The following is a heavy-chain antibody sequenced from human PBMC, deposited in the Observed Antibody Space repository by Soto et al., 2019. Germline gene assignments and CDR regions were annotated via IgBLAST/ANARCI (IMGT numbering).Heavy chain of an antibody. CDR2: IRNKANNYAT. V-gene: IGHV3-73*02. CDR3: TILYGSGSSSS. J-gene: IGHJ5*02. CDR1: GFTFSGSG. D-gene: IGHD3-10*01. Sequence: EVQLVESGGGLVQPGGSLILSCAASGFTFSGSGIHWVRQASGKGLEWVGRIRNKANNYATAYAASVKGRFTISRDDSKNTAYLQMNSLKTEDTAMYYCTILYGSGSSSSWGQGTLVTVSS.